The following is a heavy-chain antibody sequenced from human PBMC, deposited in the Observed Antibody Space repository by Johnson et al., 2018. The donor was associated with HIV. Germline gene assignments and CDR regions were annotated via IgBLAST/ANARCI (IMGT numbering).Heavy chain of an antibody. Sequence: EVQLVESGGGLVQPGGSLRLSCAASGFTFGNYWMHWVRQAPGKGLVWVSHINSDGSSTNYADSVMGRFTISRDNAKNRLFLQMDSLRAEDTAFYYCARYNSGWDPHAFDIWGQGTMVTISS. J-gene: IGHJ3*02. V-gene: IGHV3-74*01. CDR3: ARYNSGWDPHAFDI. CDR1: GFTFGNYW. D-gene: IGHD6-19*01. CDR2: INSDGSST.